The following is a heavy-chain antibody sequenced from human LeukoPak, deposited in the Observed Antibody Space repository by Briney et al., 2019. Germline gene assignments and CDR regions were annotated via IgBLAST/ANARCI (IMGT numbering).Heavy chain of an antibody. CDR2: INHSGST. V-gene: IGHV4-34*01. D-gene: IGHD3-16*02. CDR3: ARGGVIVGFDYFDY. J-gene: IGHJ4*02. Sequence: SETLSPTCAVYGGSFSDYYWNWIRQPPGKGLEWIGEINHSGSTNYNPSLKSRVTISVDTSKNQFSLKLSSVTAADTAVYYCARGGVIVGFDYFDYWGQGTLVTVSS. CDR1: GGSFSDYY.